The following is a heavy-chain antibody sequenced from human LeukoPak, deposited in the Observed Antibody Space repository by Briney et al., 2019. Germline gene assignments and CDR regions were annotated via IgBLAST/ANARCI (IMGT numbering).Heavy chain of an antibody. CDR3: ARDRLAAAGPPTHYGMDV. D-gene: IGHD6-13*01. V-gene: IGHV6-1*01. Sequence: SQTLSLTCAISGDSVSSNSAAWNWIRQSPSRGLEWLGRTYYRSKWYNDYVVSVKSRITINPDTSKNQFSLQLNSVTPEDTAVYYCARDRLAAAGPPTHYGMDVWGQGTTVTVSS. CDR1: GDSVSSNSAA. CDR2: TYYRSKWYN. J-gene: IGHJ6*02.